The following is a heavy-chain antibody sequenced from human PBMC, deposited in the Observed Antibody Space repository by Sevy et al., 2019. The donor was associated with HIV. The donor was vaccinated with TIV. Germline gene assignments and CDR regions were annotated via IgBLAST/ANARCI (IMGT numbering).Heavy chain of an antibody. Sequence: SQTLSLTCTVSGGSISSYYWSWIRQPAGKGLEWIGRIYTSGSTNYHPSLKSRVTMSVDTSKNQFSLKLSSVTAADTAVYYCGTVDSSGYLDYWGQGTLVTVSS. CDR3: GTVDSSGYLDY. CDR1: GGSISSYY. V-gene: IGHV4-4*07. D-gene: IGHD3-22*01. CDR2: IYTSGST. J-gene: IGHJ4*02.